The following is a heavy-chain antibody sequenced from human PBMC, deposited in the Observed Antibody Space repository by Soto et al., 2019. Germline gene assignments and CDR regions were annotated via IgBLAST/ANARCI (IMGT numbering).Heavy chain of an antibody. CDR2: INHTGGT. V-gene: IGHV4-34*01. CDR3: ATRITVFGLLIPPFDP. Sequence: TSETLSLTCGVYDGSFNGYYWNWIRQPPGKGLEWIGEINHTGGTHYNPSPKSRVTMSVDTSKNQFSLRLSSVTAADTAIYYCATRITVFGLLIPPFDPWGQGTQVTVSS. CDR1: DGSFNGYY. D-gene: IGHD3-3*01. J-gene: IGHJ5*02.